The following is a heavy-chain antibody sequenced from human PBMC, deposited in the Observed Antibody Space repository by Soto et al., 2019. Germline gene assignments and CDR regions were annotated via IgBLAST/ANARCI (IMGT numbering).Heavy chain of an antibody. CDR3: ASGGRSLNFDS. Sequence: GGSLRLSCAASGFTFRSYWMQWVRQAPGKGLVWVSWINSDGSSTSYADSVKGRFTISRDNAKNTLYLQMNSLRAEDTAVYYCASGGRSLNFDSWGQGTLVTVS. D-gene: IGHD2-15*01. CDR2: INSDGSST. J-gene: IGHJ4*02. CDR1: GFTFRSYW. V-gene: IGHV3-74*01.